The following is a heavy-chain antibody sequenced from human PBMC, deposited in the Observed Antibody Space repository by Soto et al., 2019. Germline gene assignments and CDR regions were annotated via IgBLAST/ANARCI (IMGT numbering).Heavy chain of an antibody. CDR2: IWFDGSDK. CDR3: ARLYCSSTSCYSVGAFDI. Sequence: GGSLRLSCAASGFTFSSYGMHWVRQAPGKGLEWVALIWFDGSDKYYTDSVKGRFTISRDNSKSTLYLQMNSLRAEDTAVYYCARLYCSSTSCYSVGAFDIRGQGTMVTVSS. V-gene: IGHV3-33*01. D-gene: IGHD2-2*01. CDR1: GFTFSSYG. J-gene: IGHJ3*02.